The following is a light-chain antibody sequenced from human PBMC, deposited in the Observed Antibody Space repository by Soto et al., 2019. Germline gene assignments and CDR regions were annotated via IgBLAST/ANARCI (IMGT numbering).Light chain of an antibody. V-gene: IGKV2-28*01. CDR1: QSLLHSNGYRY. Sequence: DIVMTQSPLSLPVTPGEPASISCRSSQSLLHSNGYRYLDWYLQKPGQSPQLLIYLGSNRASGVPDRFSGSGSGTDFTLKISRVEAEDVGVYYCMRTLQTPTTFGQGTKLEIK. CDR3: MRTLQTPTT. CDR2: LGS. J-gene: IGKJ2*01.